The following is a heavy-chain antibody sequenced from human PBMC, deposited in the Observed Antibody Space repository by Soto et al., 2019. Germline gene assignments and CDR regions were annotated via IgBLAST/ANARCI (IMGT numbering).Heavy chain of an antibody. CDR2: INPNSGGT. J-gene: IGHJ4*02. CDR3: ARDREDTAMVLFDY. V-gene: IGHV1-2*02. CDR1: GYTFTGYY. Sequence: RASVKVSCKASGYTFTGYYMHWVRQAPGQGLEWMGWINPNSGGTNYAQKFQGRVTMTRDTSISTAYRELSRLRSDDTAVYYCARDREDTAMVLFDYWGQGTLVTAPQ. D-gene: IGHD5-18*01.